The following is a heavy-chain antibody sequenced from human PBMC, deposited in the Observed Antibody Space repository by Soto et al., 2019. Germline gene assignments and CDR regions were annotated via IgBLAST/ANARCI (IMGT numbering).Heavy chain of an antibody. V-gene: IGHV4-59*12. CDR2: IYYSGST. D-gene: IGHD5-18*01. CDR3: ASSGYSYGSAWFDP. J-gene: IGHJ5*02. Sequence: SETLSLTCTVSGGSISSYYWSWIRQPPGKGLEWIGYIYYSGSTNYNPSLKSRVTISVDTSKNQFSLKLSSVTAADTAVYYCASSGYSYGSAWFDPWGQGTLVTVSS. CDR1: GGSISSYY.